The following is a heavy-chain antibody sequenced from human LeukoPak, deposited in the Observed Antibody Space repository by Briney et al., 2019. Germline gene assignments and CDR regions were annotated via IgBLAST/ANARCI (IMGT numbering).Heavy chain of an antibody. J-gene: IGHJ4*02. Sequence: PGGSLRLSCAASGFTFSSYGMHWVRQAPGKGLEWVAFIRYDGSNKYYADSVKGRFTISRDNSKNTLYLQMNSLRAEDTAVYYCARDWEKRRFFSGDYYFDYWGQGTLVTVSS. CDR1: GFTFSSYG. CDR2: IRYDGSNK. V-gene: IGHV3-30*02. CDR3: ARDWEKRRFFSGDYYFDY. D-gene: IGHD4-17*01.